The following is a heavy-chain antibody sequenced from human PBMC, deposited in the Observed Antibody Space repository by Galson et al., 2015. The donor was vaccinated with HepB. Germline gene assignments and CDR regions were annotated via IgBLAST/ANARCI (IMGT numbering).Heavy chain of an antibody. CDR3: AGAGIVVVVAATLGGNAFDI. V-gene: IGHV1-69*13. J-gene: IGHJ3*02. Sequence: SVKVSCKASGGTFSSYAISWVRQAPGQGLEWMGGIIPIFGTANYAQKFQGRVTITADESTSTAYMELSSLRSEDTAVYYCAGAGIVVVVAATLGGNAFDIWGQGTMVTVSS. D-gene: IGHD2-15*01. CDR2: IIPIFGTA. CDR1: GGTFSSYA.